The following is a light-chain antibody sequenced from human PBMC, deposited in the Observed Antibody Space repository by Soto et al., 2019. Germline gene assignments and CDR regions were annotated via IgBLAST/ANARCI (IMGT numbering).Light chain of an antibody. CDR3: QQYYSYPWT. CDR1: QSIRRW. CDR2: DAS. J-gene: IGKJ1*01. V-gene: IGKV1-5*01. Sequence: DIQITQSPSTLSASVGDRVTITCRASQSIRRWLAWYQQKPGKAPKLLIYDASTLQSGVPSRFSGSGSGTDFTLTISCLQSEDFATYYCQQYYSYPWTFGQGTKVDIK.